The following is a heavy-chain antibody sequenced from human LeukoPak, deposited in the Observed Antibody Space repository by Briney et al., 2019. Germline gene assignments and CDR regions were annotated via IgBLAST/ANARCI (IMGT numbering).Heavy chain of an antibody. Sequence: GGSLRLSCAASGFTFSTYWMTWVRQAPGKGLEWVANIKEDGREKYYVDSVKGRFTISRDNAKNSLYLQMNSLRAEDTAVYYCARDLVLEWLLESGFDYWGQGTLVTVSS. J-gene: IGHJ4*02. CDR3: ARDLVLEWLLESGFDY. D-gene: IGHD3-3*01. CDR1: GFTFSTYW. V-gene: IGHV3-7*01. CDR2: IKEDGREK.